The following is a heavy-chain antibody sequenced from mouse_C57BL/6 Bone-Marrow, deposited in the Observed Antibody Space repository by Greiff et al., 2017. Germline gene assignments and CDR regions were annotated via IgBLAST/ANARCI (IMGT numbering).Heavy chain of an antibody. J-gene: IGHJ2*01. CDR2: INPYNGGT. D-gene: IGHD1-1*01. V-gene: IGHV1-19*01. CDR3: ARPPYSSGSTYYFDY. Sequence: VQLKESGPVLVKPGASVKMSCKASGYTFTDYYMNWVKQSHGKSLEWIGVINPYNGGTSYNQKFKGKATLTVDKSSSTAYMELNSLTSEDSAVYYCARPPYSSGSTYYFDYWGQGTTLTVSS. CDR1: GYTFTDYY.